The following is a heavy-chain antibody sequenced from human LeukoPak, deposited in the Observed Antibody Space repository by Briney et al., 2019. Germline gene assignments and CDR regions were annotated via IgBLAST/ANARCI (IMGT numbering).Heavy chain of an antibody. V-gene: IGHV4-34*01. J-gene: IGHJ4*02. CDR3: ATEDGY. CDR2: INHSGST. CDR1: GGSFSGYY. Sequence: MASETLSLTCAVYGGSFSGYYWSWIRQPPGKGLEWIGEINHSGSTNYNPSLKSRVTISVDTSKNQFSLKLSSVTAADTAVYYCATEDGYWGQGTLVTVSS.